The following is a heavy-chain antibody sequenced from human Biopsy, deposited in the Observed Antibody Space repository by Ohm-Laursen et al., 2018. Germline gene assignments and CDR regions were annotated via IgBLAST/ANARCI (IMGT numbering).Heavy chain of an antibody. CDR2: IYYSGST. Sequence: TLSLTCTVSGGSISSDYWSWIRQTPGKGLEWIGYIYYSGSTNYNPSLKSRVTISVDTSKNQFSLRSVTAADTAVYYCARDSGILNYGNFKYYHYYGMDVWGQGTKVTVSS. CDR1: GGSISSDY. J-gene: IGHJ6*02. V-gene: IGHV4-59*01. CDR3: ARDSGILNYGNFKYYHYYGMDV. D-gene: IGHD4-11*01.